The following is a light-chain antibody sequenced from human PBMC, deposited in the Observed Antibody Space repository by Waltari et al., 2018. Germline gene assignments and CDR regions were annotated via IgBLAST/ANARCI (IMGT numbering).Light chain of an antibody. CDR2: DVS. CDR1: SSDVGGYNY. CDR3: SSYTSSSTLV. V-gene: IGLV2-14*01. Sequence: QSALTQPASVSGSPGQSITISCTGTSSDVGGYNYVSWYQQHPGNAPHLMIYDVSKRPSGVSNRFSGSKSGNTASLTISGLQAEDEADYYCSSYTSSSTLVFGGGTKLTVL. J-gene: IGLJ2*01.